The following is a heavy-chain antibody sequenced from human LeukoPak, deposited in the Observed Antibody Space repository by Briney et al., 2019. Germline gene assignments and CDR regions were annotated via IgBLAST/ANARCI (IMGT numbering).Heavy chain of an antibody. J-gene: IGHJ6*03. Sequence: PGGSLRLSCAASGFTVSSNYMTWVRQAPGKGLEWVSVIHKNAITYYADTVKGRFTISRGNSKNMLYLQMNSLRAEDTAVYYCARSLRVRGVPDYMDVWGKGTTVIISS. CDR2: IHKNAIT. V-gene: IGHV3-53*01. CDR1: GFTVSSNY. D-gene: IGHD3-10*02. CDR3: ARSLRVRGVPDYMDV.